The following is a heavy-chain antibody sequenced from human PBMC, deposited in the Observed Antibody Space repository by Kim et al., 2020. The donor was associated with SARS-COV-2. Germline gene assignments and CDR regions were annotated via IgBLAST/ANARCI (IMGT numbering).Heavy chain of an antibody. D-gene: IGHD3-10*01. CDR3: ARRGDPIADGWRAFWFFDL. V-gene: IGHV5-10-1*01. Sequence: GESLKISCKGSGYRFTNYWISWVRQMPGKGLEWMGRIDPSDSYTNYSPSFQGHVTISADKSISTAYLQLSSLKASDTAMYYCARRGDPIADGWRAFWFFDLWGRGTLVTVSS. J-gene: IGHJ2*01. CDR1: GYRFTNYW. CDR2: IDPSDSYT.